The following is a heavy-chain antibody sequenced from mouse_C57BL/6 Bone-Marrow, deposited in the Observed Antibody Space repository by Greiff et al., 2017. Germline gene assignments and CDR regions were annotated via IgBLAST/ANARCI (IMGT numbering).Heavy chain of an antibody. D-gene: IGHD1-1*01. Sequence: QVQLQQPGAELVMPGASVKLSCKASGYTFTSYWMHWVKQRPGQGLEWIGEIDPSDRYTNSNQKFKGKSTLTVDKSSSTAYMQLSSLTSEDSAVYYCAKYGSLDYWGQGTTLTVSS. CDR1: GYTFTSYW. CDR2: IDPSDRYT. J-gene: IGHJ2*01. CDR3: AKYGSLDY. V-gene: IGHV1-69*01.